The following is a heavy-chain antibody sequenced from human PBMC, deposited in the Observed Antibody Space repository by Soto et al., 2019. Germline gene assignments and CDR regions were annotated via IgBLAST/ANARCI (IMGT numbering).Heavy chain of an antibody. D-gene: IGHD6-6*01. CDR1: GFSFSNYA. V-gene: IGHV3-23*01. CDR2: ISAGGGNT. CDR3: AKEYSTSFDY. Sequence: PGGSLRLSCATSGFSFSNYAMNWVRQAPGKGLEWVSAISAGGGNTNNADSMKGRFAISSDNSKNTLYLQMNGLRADDTAVYYCAKEYSTSFDYWGQGTPVTVSS. J-gene: IGHJ4*02.